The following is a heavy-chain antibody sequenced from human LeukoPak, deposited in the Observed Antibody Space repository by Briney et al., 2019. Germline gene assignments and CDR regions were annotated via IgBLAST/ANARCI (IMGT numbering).Heavy chain of an antibody. CDR2: ISWDGGGT. CDR1: GFTFDDYA. Sequence: PGGSLRLSCAASGFTFDDYAMHWVRQAPGKGLEWVSLISWDGGGTYYADSVKGRFTISRDNSKNSLYLQMNSLRAEDTALYYCAKDTQSAAGASYFDYWGQGTLVTVSS. J-gene: IGHJ4*02. V-gene: IGHV3-43D*03. CDR3: AKDTQSAAGASYFDY. D-gene: IGHD6-13*01.